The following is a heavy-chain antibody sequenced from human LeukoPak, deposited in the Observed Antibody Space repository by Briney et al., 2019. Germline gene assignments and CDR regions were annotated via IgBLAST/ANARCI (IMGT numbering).Heavy chain of an antibody. D-gene: IGHD5-18*01. V-gene: IGHV1-46*01. J-gene: IGHJ2*01. CDR3: ARSGVSYGYSSVLLFDL. CDR2: INPSGGST. Sequence: ASVKVSCKASGYTFTSYYMHWVRQAPGQGLEWMGIINPSGGSTSYAQKFQGRVTITRDTSANTAYMELSSLRSEDTAVYYCARSGVSYGYSSVLLFDLWGRGTLVTVSS. CDR1: GYTFTSYY.